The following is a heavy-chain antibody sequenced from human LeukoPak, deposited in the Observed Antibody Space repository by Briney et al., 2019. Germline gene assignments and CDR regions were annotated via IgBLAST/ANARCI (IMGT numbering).Heavy chain of an antibody. CDR3: TRLSRGAGAAKVFDY. J-gene: IGHJ4*02. V-gene: IGHV4-59*08. CDR2: VFYTGKA. D-gene: IGHD6-13*01. CDR1: GGSLSSYH. Sequence: SETLSLTCSLSGGSLSSYHWSWFRQPPGKGLEWMGHVFYTGKAVYNPSLTGRITMSVDTSNNQFPLRLPSVAAADTAIYYCTRLSRGAGAAKVFDYWGQGILVTVST.